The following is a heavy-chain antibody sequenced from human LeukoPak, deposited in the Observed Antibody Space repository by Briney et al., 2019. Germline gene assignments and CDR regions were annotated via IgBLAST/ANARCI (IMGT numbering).Heavy chain of an antibody. CDR2: INHSGST. V-gene: IGHV4-34*01. CDR1: GGSFSGYY. CDR3: ASRAVWLRSRYFDY. Sequence: PSETLSLTCAVYGGSFSGYYWSWIRQPPGKGLEWIGEINHSGSTNYNPSLKSRVTISVDTSKNQFSLKLSSVTAADTAVYYCASRAVWLRSRYFDYWGQGTLVTVSS. D-gene: IGHD5-12*01. J-gene: IGHJ4*02.